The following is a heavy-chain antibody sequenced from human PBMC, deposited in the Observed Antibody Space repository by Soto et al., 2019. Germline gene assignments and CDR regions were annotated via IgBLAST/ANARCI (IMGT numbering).Heavy chain of an antibody. V-gene: IGHV3-9*01. CDR1: GFTFDDYA. CDR3: ANGRGGDQPDYFDY. CDR2: ISWNSGSI. D-gene: IGHD1-26*01. J-gene: IGHJ4*02. Sequence: EVQLVESGGGLVQPGRSLRLSCAASGFTFDDYAMHWVRQAPGKGLEWVSGISWNSGSIGYADSVKGRFTISRDNAKNSLYLQMNSLRAEDTALYYCANGRGGDQPDYFDYWGQGTLVTVSS.